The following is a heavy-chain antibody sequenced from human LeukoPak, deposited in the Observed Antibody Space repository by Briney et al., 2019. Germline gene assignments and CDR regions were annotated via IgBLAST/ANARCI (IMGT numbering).Heavy chain of an antibody. J-gene: IGHJ4*02. CDR2: ISASGGST. D-gene: IGHD6-6*01. CDR3: AKLEPLAQFPFFDY. Sequence: GGSLRLSCTASGFTFRSYAMTWVRQAPGKGLEWVSTISASGGSTYYADSVKGRFTISRDNSKNTLYLQMNSLRAEDTAGYYCAKLEPLAQFPFFDYWGRGTLITVSS. V-gene: IGHV3-23*01. CDR1: GFTFRSYA.